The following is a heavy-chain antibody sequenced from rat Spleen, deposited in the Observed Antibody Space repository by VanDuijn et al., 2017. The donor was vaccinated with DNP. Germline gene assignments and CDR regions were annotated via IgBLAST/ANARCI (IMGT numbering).Heavy chain of an antibody. V-gene: IGHV5-25*01. CDR3: VKHLDA. CDR1: GFTFNNYA. J-gene: IGHJ4*01. CDR2: ISPGGGYT. Sequence: EVQLVETGGGLVQPGRSLKLSCAASGFTFNNYAMHWIRQAPTKGLEWVASISPGGGYTYYRDSVKGRFTISRDNTKSTLYLQMNSLRSEDTATYHCVKHLDAWGQGTSVSVSS.